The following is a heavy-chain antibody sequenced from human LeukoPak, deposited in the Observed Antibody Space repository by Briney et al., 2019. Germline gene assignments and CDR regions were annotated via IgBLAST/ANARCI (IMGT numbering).Heavy chain of an antibody. CDR3: ARGDDILTGYSYGGYGMDV. Sequence: SVKVSCKASGGILSSYAISWVRQAPGQGLEWMGGIIPIFGTANYAPKFQGRVTITADESTSTAYMELSSLRSEDTAVYHCARGDDILTGYSYGGYGMDVWGQGTTVTVSS. CDR1: GGILSSYA. J-gene: IGHJ6*02. D-gene: IGHD3-9*01. V-gene: IGHV1-69*13. CDR2: IIPIFGTA.